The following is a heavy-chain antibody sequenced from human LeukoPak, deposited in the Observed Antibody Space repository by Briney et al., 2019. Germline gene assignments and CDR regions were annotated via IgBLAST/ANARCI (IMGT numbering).Heavy chain of an antibody. J-gene: IGHJ4*02. Sequence: PGGSLRLSCAASGFTVSSNYMSWVRQAPGKGLEWVSVIYSGGSTYYADSVKGRFTISRDNSKNTLYLQMNSLRAEDTAVYYCARGARDGYNYYFDYWGQGTLVTVSS. CDR2: IYSGGST. CDR3: ARGARDGYNYYFDY. D-gene: IGHD5-24*01. V-gene: IGHV3-53*01. CDR1: GFTVSSNY.